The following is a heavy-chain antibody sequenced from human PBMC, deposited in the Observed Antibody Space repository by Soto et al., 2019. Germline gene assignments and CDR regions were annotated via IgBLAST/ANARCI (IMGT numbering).Heavy chain of an antibody. CDR2: LNTDGKDT. J-gene: IGHJ3*01. CDR1: GFTFSRYW. Sequence: EMQLVESGGGLVQPGGSLRLSCTASGFTFSRYWMHWVRQAPGKGLVWVSRLNTDGKDTSYADSVKGRFTISRDNAKSTLYLQMSSLRAEDTAVYYCARHRGRKGEAFDFWGQGTLVTVS. V-gene: IGHV3-74*02. CDR3: ARHRGRKGEAFDF.